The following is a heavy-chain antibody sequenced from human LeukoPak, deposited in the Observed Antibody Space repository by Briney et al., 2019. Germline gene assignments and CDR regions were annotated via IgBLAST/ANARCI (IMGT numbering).Heavy chain of an antibody. CDR1: GFTFSSYG. CDR2: ISYDGSNK. Sequence: GRSLRLSCAASGFTFSSYGMHWVRQAPGKGLEWVAVISYDGSNKYYADSVKGRFTISRDNSKNTLYLQMNSLRAEDTAVYYCAKDRQRIAVAGTGDYWGQGTLVTVSS. D-gene: IGHD6-19*01. V-gene: IGHV3-30*18. CDR3: AKDRQRIAVAGTGDY. J-gene: IGHJ4*02.